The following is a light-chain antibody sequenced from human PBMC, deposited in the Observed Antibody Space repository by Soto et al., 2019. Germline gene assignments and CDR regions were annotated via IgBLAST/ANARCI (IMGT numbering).Light chain of an antibody. V-gene: IGKV1-5*03. Sequence: DIQMTQSPSTLSASVGDRVTITCRASQSISSWLAWYQQKPGKAPKRLIFQASSLKSGVPSRFSGSGSATEYTLTISSLQPDDFATYYCEDYSSSSGLTFGGGTKVEIK. CDR1: QSISSW. CDR2: QAS. J-gene: IGKJ4*01. CDR3: EDYSSSSGLT.